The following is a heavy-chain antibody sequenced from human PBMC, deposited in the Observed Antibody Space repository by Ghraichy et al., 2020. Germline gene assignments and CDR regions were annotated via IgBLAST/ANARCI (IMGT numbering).Heavy chain of an antibody. CDR3: AREAVTITRTGGRDYYSYHGMDV. D-gene: IGHD4-11*01. CDR2: ISDSGST. J-gene: IGHJ6*02. CDR1: GGSISPYY. Sequence: SETLSLTCTVSGGSISPYYWNWIRQPPGKGLEWIGHISDSGSTNYNPSLRSRVTISVDTSRNQFSLKLSSVIAADTAVYYCAREAVTITRTGGRDYYSYHGMDVWGQGTTVTVSS. V-gene: IGHV4-59*01.